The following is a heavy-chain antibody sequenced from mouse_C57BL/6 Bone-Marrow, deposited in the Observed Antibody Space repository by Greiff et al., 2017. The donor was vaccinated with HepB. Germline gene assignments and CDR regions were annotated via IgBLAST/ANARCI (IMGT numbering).Heavy chain of an antibody. J-gene: IGHJ4*01. V-gene: IGHV3-6*01. Sequence: EVKLMESGPGLVKPSQSLSLTCSVTGYSITSGYYWNWIRQFPGNKLEWMGYISYDGSNNYNPSLKNRISITRDTSKNQFFLKLNSVTTEDTATYYCARVLITTVVAPRKHAMDYWGQGTSVTVSS. CDR3: ARVLITTVVAPRKHAMDY. D-gene: IGHD1-1*01. CDR1: GYSITSGYY. CDR2: ISYDGSN.